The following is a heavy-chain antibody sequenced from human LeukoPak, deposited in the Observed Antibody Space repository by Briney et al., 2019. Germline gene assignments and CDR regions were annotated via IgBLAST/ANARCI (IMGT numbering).Heavy chain of an antibody. J-gene: IGHJ4*02. CDR1: GFTFDDYG. Sequence: PGGSLKLSCATSGFTFDDYGMTWVRQAPGKGLEWVSGINWNGGSTGYADSVKGRFTISRDNAKNSLYLQMNSLRAEDTALYYCARGGGLRGCSGGWYQYWGQGTLVTVSS. CDR3: ARGGGLRGCSGGWYQY. V-gene: IGHV3-20*04. CDR2: INWNGGST. D-gene: IGHD6-19*01.